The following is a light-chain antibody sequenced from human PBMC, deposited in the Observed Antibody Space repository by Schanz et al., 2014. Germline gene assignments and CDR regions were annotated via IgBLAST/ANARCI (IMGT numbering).Light chain of an antibody. V-gene: IGLV2-8*01. CDR1: SSDVGAYNY. CDR3: SSYAGSNNLV. J-gene: IGLJ2*01. CDR2: EVS. Sequence: QSALTQPPSASGSPGQSVTISCTGTSSDVGAYNYVSWYQRHPGKAPKLMIYEVSKRPSGVPDRFSGSKSGNTASLTVSGLQAEDEADYYCSSYAGSNNLVFGGGTKLTVL.